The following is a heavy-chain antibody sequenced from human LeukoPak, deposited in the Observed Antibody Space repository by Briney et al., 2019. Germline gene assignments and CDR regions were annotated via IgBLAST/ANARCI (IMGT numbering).Heavy chain of an antibody. CDR2: ISSSGGTI. D-gene: IGHD3-22*01. CDR1: GFTFSSYE. J-gene: IGHJ4*02. CDR3: ARDGGDSSGYYLNDY. Sequence: GGSLRLSCAASGFTFSSYEMNWVRQAPGKGLEWVSYISSSGGTIYYADSVKGRFTISRDNAKNSLYLQMNSLRAEDTAVYYCARDGGDSSGYYLNDYWGQGTLVTVSS. V-gene: IGHV3-48*03.